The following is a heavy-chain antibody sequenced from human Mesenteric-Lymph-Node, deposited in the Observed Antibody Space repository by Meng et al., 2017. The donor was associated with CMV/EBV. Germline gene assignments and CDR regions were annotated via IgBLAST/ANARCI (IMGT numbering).Heavy chain of an antibody. V-gene: IGHV4-34*01. CDR2: INHSGST. CDR1: GGSFSGFW. Sequence: GSLRPSGADYGGSFSGFWWSWVRQPPGKGLEWIGEINHSGSTNYNPSLKSRVTISVDTSKNQFSLKLSSVTAADTAVYYCARGFYYSSTSCAQYYFDYWGQGTLVTVSS. D-gene: IGHD2-2*01. J-gene: IGHJ4*02. CDR3: ARGFYYSSTSCAQYYFDY.